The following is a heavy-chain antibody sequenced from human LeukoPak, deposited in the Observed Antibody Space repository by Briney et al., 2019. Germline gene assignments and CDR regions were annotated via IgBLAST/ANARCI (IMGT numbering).Heavy chain of an antibody. CDR1: GFTFSHAW. J-gene: IGHJ4*02. D-gene: IGHD2-2*01. V-gene: IGHV3-15*01. CDR3: AKYANRAMREIDY. Sequence: GGSLRLSCAASGFTFSHAWMSWVRQAPGKGLELVARIKNKPDGGTSDYTAPVKGRFTISRDDSKSTLYLQMNSLRAEDTAVYYCAKYANRAMREIDYWGQGTLVTVSS. CDR2: IKNKPDGGTS.